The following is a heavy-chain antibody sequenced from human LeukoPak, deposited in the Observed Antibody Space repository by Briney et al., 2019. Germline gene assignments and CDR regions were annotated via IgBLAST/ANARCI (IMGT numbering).Heavy chain of an antibody. CDR3: AHSLRYFDWLPFDY. V-gene: IGHV2-5*02. CDR2: IYWDDDK. CDR1: GFSLSTRGVG. D-gene: IGHD3-9*01. J-gene: IGHJ4*02. Sequence: SGPTLVNPTQTLTLTCTFSGFSLSTRGVGVGWIRQPPGKALEWLTLIYWDDDKRYSPSLKSRLTLTKDTYKNQVVLTLTNMDPVDTATYYCAHSLRYFDWLPFDYWGQGTLVTVSS.